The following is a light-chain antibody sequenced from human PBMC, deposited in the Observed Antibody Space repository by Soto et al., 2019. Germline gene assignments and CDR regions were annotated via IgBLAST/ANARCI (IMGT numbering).Light chain of an antibody. V-gene: IGKV3-15*01. J-gene: IGKJ1*01. CDR1: QSIRSN. Sequence: EIVMTQSPDTLSVSPGEGATLSCMVSQSIRSNLAWYQQRPGQAPRLLMYGASTRADGIPARFTGSGSGTEFTRTISSLQSEDFAVYYCQQYHIWPPWTSGQGTKVELK. CDR3: QQYHIWPPWT. CDR2: GAS.